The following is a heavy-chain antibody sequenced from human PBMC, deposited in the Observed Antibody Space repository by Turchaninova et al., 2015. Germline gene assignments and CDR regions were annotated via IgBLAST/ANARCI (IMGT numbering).Heavy chain of an antibody. D-gene: IGHD3-16*01. CDR2: IKQDGSEX. J-gene: IGHJ4*02. V-gene: IGHV3-7*03. CDR1: GFSFSTYW. CDR3: AREFAXFVFXX. Sequence: EVQLVESGEGLVQPGGSLRLSCVAYGFSFSTYWMNWVCLAPGKGLEGVANIKQDGSEXXXAKXXXDQXXISRXNAKNXXYLXXXSLGAEDXXXYYCAREFAXFVFXXWGRGTLVTXSS.